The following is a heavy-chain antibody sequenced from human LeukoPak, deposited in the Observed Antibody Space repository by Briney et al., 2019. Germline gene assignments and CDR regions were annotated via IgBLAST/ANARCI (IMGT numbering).Heavy chain of an antibody. Sequence: GGPLRLSCAASGFTFSDYWIHWVRQAPGKGLVWVSRINTDGSITNYADSVKGRFSISRDNAKNTLYLQMSSLGAEDTAVYYCARDRGPRTGFMVREAYDYWGQGTLVTVSS. CDR3: ARDRGPRTGFMVREAYDY. V-gene: IGHV3-74*01. CDR2: INTDGSIT. D-gene: IGHD3-10*01. CDR1: GFTFSDYW. J-gene: IGHJ4*02.